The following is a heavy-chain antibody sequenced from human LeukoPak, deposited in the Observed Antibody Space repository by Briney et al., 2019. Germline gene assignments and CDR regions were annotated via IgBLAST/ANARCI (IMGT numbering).Heavy chain of an antibody. CDR2: ISGSGGST. J-gene: IGHJ4*02. V-gene: IGHV3-23*01. CDR1: AFTCSSDA. CDR3: AKDREQWLVQAYFDY. Sequence: PGGSLRLCCAASAFTCSSDAMSWVRKAPGKGRGSGAAISGSGGSTYYADSVKGRFTISRDNSKNTLYLQMNSLRAEDTAVYYCAKDREQWLVQAYFDYWGQGTLVTVSS. D-gene: IGHD6-19*01.